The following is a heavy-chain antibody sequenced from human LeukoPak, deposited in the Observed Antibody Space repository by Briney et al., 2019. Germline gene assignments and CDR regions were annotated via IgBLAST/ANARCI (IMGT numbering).Heavy chain of an antibody. V-gene: IGHV4-30-4*01. CDR1: GGSVSSGDYY. Sequence: SQTLSLTCPVSGGSVSSGDYYWSWIRQPPGKGLEWIGYIYYSGSTYYNPSLKSRVTISVDTSKNQFSLKLSSVTAADTAVYYCASFDYGDYWYFDLWGRGTLVTVSS. CDR3: ASFDYGDYWYFDL. CDR2: IYYSGST. D-gene: IGHD4-17*01. J-gene: IGHJ2*01.